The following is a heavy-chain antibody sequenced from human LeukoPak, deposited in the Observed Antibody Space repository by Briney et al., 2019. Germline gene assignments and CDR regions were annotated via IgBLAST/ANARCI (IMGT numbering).Heavy chain of an antibody. CDR2: ISGSGSST. D-gene: IGHD6-13*01. Sequence: GGSLRLSCAASGFTFSSYAMTWVRQAPGKGLEWVSAISGSGSSTYYADSVKGRFTISRDNDKRLLYLQMDSLRAGDTAIYYCARSTSGTFDYWGQGMLVTVSS. CDR3: ARSTSGTFDY. V-gene: IGHV3-23*01. CDR1: GFTFSSYA. J-gene: IGHJ4*02.